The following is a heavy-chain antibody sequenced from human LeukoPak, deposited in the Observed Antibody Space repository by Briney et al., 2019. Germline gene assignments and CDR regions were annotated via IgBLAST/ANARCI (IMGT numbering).Heavy chain of an antibody. Sequence: ASVKVSCKASGYTFTSYGISWVRQAPGQGLEWMGWISAYNGNTNYAQKLQGRVTMTTDTSTSTAYMELRSLRSEDTAVYYCARAATSGYSIQSDAFDIWGQGTMVTVSS. CDR2: ISAYNGNT. V-gene: IGHV1-18*01. CDR3: ARAATSGYSIQSDAFDI. CDR1: GYTFTSYG. D-gene: IGHD6-13*01. J-gene: IGHJ3*02.